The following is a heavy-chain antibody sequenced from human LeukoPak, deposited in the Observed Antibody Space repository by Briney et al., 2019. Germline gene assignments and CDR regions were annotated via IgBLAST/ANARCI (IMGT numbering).Heavy chain of an antibody. Sequence: ASVKVSCKASGYTFTSYGISWVRQAPGQGLEWMRWISAYNGNTNYAQKLQGRVTMTTDTSTSTAYMELRSLRSDDTAVYYCARELRFLEWLRAFDIWGQGTMVTVSS. D-gene: IGHD3-3*01. J-gene: IGHJ3*02. V-gene: IGHV1-18*01. CDR2: ISAYNGNT. CDR3: ARELRFLEWLRAFDI. CDR1: GYTFTSYG.